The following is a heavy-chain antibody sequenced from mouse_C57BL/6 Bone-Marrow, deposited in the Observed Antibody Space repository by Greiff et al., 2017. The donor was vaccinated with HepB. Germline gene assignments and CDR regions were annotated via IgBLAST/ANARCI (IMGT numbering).Heavy chain of an antibody. CDR1: GYTFTDYN. V-gene: IGHV1-18*01. CDR3: ARLYYYGSSYVGFAY. J-gene: IGHJ3*01. D-gene: IGHD1-1*01. Sequence: EVQLQESGPELVKPGASVKIPCKASGYTFTDYNMDWVKQSHGKSLEWIGDINPNNGGTIYNQKFKGKATLTVDKSSSTAYMELRSLTSEDTAVYYCARLYYYGSSYVGFAYWGQGTLVTVSA. CDR2: INPNNGGT.